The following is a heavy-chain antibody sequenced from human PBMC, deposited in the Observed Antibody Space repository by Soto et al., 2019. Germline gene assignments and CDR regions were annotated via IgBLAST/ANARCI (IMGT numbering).Heavy chain of an antibody. J-gene: IGHJ4*02. V-gene: IGHV1-69*12. CDR1: GGTFSTYA. Sequence: QVQLVQSGPEVKKPGYSVRVSCKASGGTFSTYAISWVRQAPGQGLEWMGGIIPIFDTPNYAQNFQGRITITADESTSTTYMELSSLRSGDTAVYYCARGGLETYKYDTTGYPFNFDYWGQGTRITVSS. D-gene: IGHD3-22*01. CDR2: IIPIFDTP. CDR3: ARGGLETYKYDTTGYPFNFDY.